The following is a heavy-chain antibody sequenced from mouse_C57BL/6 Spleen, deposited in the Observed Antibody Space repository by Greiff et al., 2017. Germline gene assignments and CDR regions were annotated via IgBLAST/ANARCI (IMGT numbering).Heavy chain of an antibody. Sequence: EVQRVESVAELVRPGASVKLSCTASGFNIKNTYMHWVKQRPEQGLEWIGRIDPANGNTKYAPKFQGKATITADTSSNTAYLQRSSLTSEDTAIYYCAICLFTVVASYFDYWGQGTTLTVSS. CDR1: GFNIKNTY. V-gene: IGHV14-3*01. CDR3: AICLFTVVASYFDY. J-gene: IGHJ2*01. CDR2: IDPANGNT. D-gene: IGHD1-1*01.